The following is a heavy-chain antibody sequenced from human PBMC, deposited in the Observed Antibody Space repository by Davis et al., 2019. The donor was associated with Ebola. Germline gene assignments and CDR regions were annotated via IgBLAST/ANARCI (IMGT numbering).Heavy chain of an antibody. CDR1: GFTFSSYS. J-gene: IGHJ4*02. D-gene: IGHD1-26*01. CDR2: ISGSGQNT. Sequence: GESLKISCAASGFTFSSYSMNWVRQAPGKGLDWVSGISGSGQNTFYADSVKGRFTISRDNSKNTLYLQMNSLRAEDTAVYYCASRTELRYWGQGTLVTVSS. V-gene: IGHV3-NL1*01. CDR3: ASRTELRY.